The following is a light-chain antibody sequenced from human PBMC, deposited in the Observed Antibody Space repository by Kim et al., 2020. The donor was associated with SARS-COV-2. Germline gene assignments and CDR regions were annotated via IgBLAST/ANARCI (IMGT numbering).Light chain of an antibody. Sequence: VSPGQPASITCSGDKLGDKYACWYQQKPGQSPVLVIYQDTKRPSGIPERFSGSNSGNTATLTISGTQAMDEADYYCQAWDSSTVVFGGGTQLTVL. CDR1: KLGDKY. CDR2: QDT. J-gene: IGLJ2*01. CDR3: QAWDSSTVV. V-gene: IGLV3-1*01.